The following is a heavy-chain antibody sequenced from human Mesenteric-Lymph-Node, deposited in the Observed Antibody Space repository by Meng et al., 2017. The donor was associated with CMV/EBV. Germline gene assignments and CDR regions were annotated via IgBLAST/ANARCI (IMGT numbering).Heavy chain of an antibody. J-gene: IGHJ6*02. Sequence: ASVKVSCKASGYTFTNYDINWVRQATGQGLEWMGWMNPNSFNTDYAEKFLGRVAITRNTSINTAYMELSSLRSEDTAVYYCARVGGSYGIGGYYYYGMDVRGQGTTVTVSS. D-gene: IGHD1-26*01. CDR2: MNPNSFNT. CDR1: GYTFTNYD. V-gene: IGHV1-8*03. CDR3: ARVGGSYGIGGYYYYGMDV.